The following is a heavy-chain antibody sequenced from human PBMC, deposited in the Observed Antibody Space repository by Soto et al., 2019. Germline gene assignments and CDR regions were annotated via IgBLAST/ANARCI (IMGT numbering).Heavy chain of an antibody. CDR2: IYWDDDK. D-gene: IGHD2-15*01. CDR3: AHRPSYCSGGSCYSGFDY. CDR1: GFSLSTSGVG. Sequence: QITLKESGPTLVKPTQTLTLTCTFSGFSLSTSGVGVGWIRQPPGKALERLALIYWDDDKRYSPSLKSRLTITKDTSKNQVVLTMTHMDPVDTATYYCAHRPSYCSGGSCYSGFDYWGQGTLVTVSS. V-gene: IGHV2-5*02. J-gene: IGHJ4*02.